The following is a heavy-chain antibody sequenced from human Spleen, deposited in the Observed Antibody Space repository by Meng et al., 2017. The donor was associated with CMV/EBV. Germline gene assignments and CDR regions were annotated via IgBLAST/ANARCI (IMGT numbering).Heavy chain of an antibody. V-gene: IGHV3-48*03. Sequence: GESLKISCAASGFTFSSYEMNWVRQAPGKGLEWVSYISSGGSTIYYADSVRGRFTISRDNAKNSLYLQMNSLRPEDTAVYYCARRFSSSGLYWGQGTLVTVSS. D-gene: IGHD6-6*01. CDR2: ISSGGSTI. CDR3: ARRFSSSGLY. CDR1: GFTFSSYE. J-gene: IGHJ4*02.